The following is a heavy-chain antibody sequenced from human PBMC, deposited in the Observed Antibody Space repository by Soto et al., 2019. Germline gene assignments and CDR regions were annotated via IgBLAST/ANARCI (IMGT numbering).Heavy chain of an antibody. CDR1: GYTFTSYG. Sequence: SVKVSCKASGYTFTSYGISWVRQAPGQGLEWMGGIIPIFGTANYAQKFQGRVTITADESTSTAYMELSSLRSEDTAVYYCARDRVAYYYGSGSPAPGFDPWGQGTLVTVSS. V-gene: IGHV1-69*13. J-gene: IGHJ5*02. CDR3: ARDRVAYYYGSGSPAPGFDP. CDR2: IIPIFGTA. D-gene: IGHD3-10*01.